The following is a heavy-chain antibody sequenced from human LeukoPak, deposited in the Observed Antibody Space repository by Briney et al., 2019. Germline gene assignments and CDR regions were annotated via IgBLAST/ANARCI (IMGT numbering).Heavy chain of an antibody. CDR3: ASLTTLSTYDYYSMDV. CDR2: IFYSGST. CDR1: GGSISSSSYY. V-gene: IGHV4-39*01. D-gene: IGHD4-11*01. J-gene: IGHJ6*03. Sequence: SETLSLTCTVSGGSISSSSYYWGWIRQPPGKGLEWIGSIFYSGSTYYSPSLKSRVTISVDTSKNQFSLKLSSVTAADTAVYYCASLTTLSTYDYYSMDVWGKGTTVTVSS.